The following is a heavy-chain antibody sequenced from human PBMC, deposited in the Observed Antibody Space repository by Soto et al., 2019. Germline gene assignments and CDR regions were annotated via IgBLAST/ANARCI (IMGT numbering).Heavy chain of an antibody. J-gene: IGHJ5*02. D-gene: IGHD2-2*01. V-gene: IGHV4-59*12. CDR3: ARVPDR. CDR1: GASIYGYY. Sequence: SETLSLTCTVSGASIYGYYWSWLRQPPGKGLEWIGYIYHSGSTYYNPSLKSRVTISVDRSKNQFSLRLSSVTAADTAVYYCARVPDRWGQGTLVTV. CDR2: IYHSGST.